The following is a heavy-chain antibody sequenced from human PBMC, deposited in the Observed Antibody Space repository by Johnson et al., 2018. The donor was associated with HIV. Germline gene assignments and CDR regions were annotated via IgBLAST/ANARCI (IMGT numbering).Heavy chain of an antibody. CDR2: ISFGGG. V-gene: IGHV3-23*01. Sequence: VLLLESGGGLVQPGGSLRLSCGASPFTFSTYAVSWVRQGPVKGLDCVSVISFGGGKGRLTISRDNSKNTLYLEMNSLRTEDTALYYCARQTLRAFDIWGQGAMVTVSS. CDR1: PFTFSTYA. J-gene: IGHJ3*02. CDR3: ARQTLRAFDI.